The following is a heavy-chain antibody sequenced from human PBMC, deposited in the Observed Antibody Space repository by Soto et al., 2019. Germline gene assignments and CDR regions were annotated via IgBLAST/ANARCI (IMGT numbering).Heavy chain of an antibody. V-gene: IGHV1-69*06. D-gene: IGHD5-18*01. CDR2: IIPIFGKA. CDR3: ATLGGTSMVKIDY. Sequence: QVQLVQSGAEVKKPGSSVKVSCKASGGTFSSYAISWVRQAPGQGLEWLGGIIPIFGKANYAQKFQGRVTITADKSTSTDYMELSSLRSEDTAVYYCATLGGTSMVKIDYWGQGTLVTVSS. CDR1: GGTFSSYA. J-gene: IGHJ4*02.